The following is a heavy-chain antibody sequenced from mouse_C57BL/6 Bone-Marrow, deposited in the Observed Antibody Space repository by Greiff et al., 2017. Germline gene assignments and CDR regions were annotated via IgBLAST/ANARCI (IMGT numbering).Heavy chain of an antibody. CDR1: GFNINDYY. Sequence: VQLQQSGAELVKPGASVKLSCTASGFNINDYYIHWVKQRTEQGLEWIGRIDPEDGETKYAPKFQDKATITADTSSNTAYLQLSSLTSEDTAVYYCTRSIRYYGTNYWGQGTTLTVSS. J-gene: IGHJ2*01. V-gene: IGHV14-2*01. CDR3: TRSIRYYGTNY. CDR2: IDPEDGET. D-gene: IGHD1-1*01.